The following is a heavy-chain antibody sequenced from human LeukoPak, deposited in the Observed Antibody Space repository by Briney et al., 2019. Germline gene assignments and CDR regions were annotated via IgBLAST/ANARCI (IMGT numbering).Heavy chain of an antibody. CDR3: AKSDTYRFDY. V-gene: IGHV3-48*02. Sequence: GGSLRLSCAASGFTFSSYSMNWVRQAPGKGLEWLSYISSSSSIIYYADSVKGRFTISRDSAKNSLYLQMNSLRDEDTAVYYCAKSDTYRFDYWGQGTLFTVSS. J-gene: IGHJ4*02. CDR1: GFTFSSYS. D-gene: IGHD2-21*02. CDR2: ISSSSSII.